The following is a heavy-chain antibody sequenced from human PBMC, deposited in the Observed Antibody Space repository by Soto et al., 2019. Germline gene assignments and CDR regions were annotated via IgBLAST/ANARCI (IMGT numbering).Heavy chain of an antibody. CDR1: GGSISSSIYY. V-gene: IGHV4-39*01. D-gene: IGHD2-15*01. CDR2: MYYSGST. CDR3: ARSYCSAASCSRLGYIDY. Sequence: QLQLQESGPGLVKPSETLSLTCTVSGGSISSSIYYWGWIRQPPGKGLEWMGTMYYSGSTYYNPSLKSRATISVDTSKNQFSLKLTPVTAADTAVYYCARSYCSAASCSRLGYIDYWGQGTLVTVSS. J-gene: IGHJ4*02.